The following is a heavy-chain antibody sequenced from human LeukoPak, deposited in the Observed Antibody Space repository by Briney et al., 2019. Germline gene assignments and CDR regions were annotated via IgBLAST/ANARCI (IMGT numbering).Heavy chain of an antibody. CDR2: ISYDGSNT. CDR3: AKGHYDSSGYYFDY. V-gene: IGHV3-30*18. D-gene: IGHD3-22*01. Sequence: GRSLRLSCAASGFSFSGYGMHWVRQAPGKGLEWVAVISYDGSNTYHADSVKGRFTISRDNSKNTLSLQMNSLRAEDTAVYYCAKGHYDSSGYYFDYWGQGTLVTVSS. CDR1: GFSFSGYG. J-gene: IGHJ4*02.